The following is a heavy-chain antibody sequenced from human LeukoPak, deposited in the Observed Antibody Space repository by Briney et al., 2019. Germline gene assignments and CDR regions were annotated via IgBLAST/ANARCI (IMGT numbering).Heavy chain of an antibody. CDR3: AIHLRDNWFDP. CDR1: GFTFSSYA. V-gene: IGHV3-23*01. J-gene: IGHJ5*02. Sequence: GGSLRLSCAASGFTFSSYAMSWVRQAPGKGLAWVPAISGSGGSTYYADSVKGRFTISRDNSKNTLYLQMNSLRAEDTAVYYCAIHLRDNWFDPWGQGTLVTVSS. CDR2: ISGSGGST.